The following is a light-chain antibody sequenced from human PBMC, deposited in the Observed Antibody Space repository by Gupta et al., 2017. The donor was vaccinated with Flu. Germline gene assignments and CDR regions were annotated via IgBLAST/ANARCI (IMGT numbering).Light chain of an antibody. J-gene: IGLJ3*02. CDR1: SSDVGRYNH. V-gene: IGLV2-11*03. Sequence: SVTISCTGTSSDVGRYNHVSWYQQPPGKARKLMIYDVGKRPSGVPDRFSGSKSGNTASLTISGLQAEDEADYSCCSYAGSYTLVFGGGTKLTVL. CDR2: DVG. CDR3: CSYAGSYTLV.